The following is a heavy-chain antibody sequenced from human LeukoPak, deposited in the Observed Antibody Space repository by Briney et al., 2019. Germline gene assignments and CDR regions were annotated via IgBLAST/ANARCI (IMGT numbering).Heavy chain of an antibody. V-gene: IGHV6-1*01. CDR3: ARDPDSSYEWGPFDP. J-gene: IGHJ5*02. CDR2: TYYRSKWNS. CDR1: GDSVSRNSAS. Sequence: SQTLSLTCAISGDSVSRNSASWNWIRQSPSRGLEWLGRTYYRSKWNSDYAISVQSRITINPDTSKNQFSLHLKSVTPEDTAVYYCARDPDSSYEWGPFDPWGQGTLVTVSS. D-gene: IGHD6-6*01.